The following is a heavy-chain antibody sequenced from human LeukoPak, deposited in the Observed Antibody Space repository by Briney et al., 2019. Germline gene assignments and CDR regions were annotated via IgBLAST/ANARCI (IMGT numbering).Heavy chain of an antibody. CDR1: GFTFSSFD. CDR3: ARGPPRGKYYYMDV. J-gene: IGHJ6*03. CDR2: IGTASDT. V-gene: IGHV3-13*01. D-gene: IGHD1-1*01. Sequence: GGSLRLSCAASGFTFSSFDMHWVRQPTGQGLEWVSTIGTASDTYCPGSVEGRFTLSRDNAKNSLYLQMNSLTARDTAVYYCARGPPRGKYYYMDVWGKGTTVTVSS.